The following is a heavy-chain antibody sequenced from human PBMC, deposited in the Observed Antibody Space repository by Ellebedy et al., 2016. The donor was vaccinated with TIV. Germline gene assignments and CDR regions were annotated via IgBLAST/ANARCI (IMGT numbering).Heavy chain of an antibody. CDR1: GYSFTSYL. CDR3: ARGLSIAVAGYWFDP. D-gene: IGHD6-19*01. CDR2: IYPGDSDT. J-gene: IGHJ5*02. V-gene: IGHV5-51*01. Sequence: GESLKIPCKGPGYSFTSYLIGWVRQMPGKGLEWKGIIYPGDSDTRYSPSFQGQVTISADKSISTAYLQWSSLKASDTAMYYCARGLSIAVAGYWFDPWGQGTLVTVSS.